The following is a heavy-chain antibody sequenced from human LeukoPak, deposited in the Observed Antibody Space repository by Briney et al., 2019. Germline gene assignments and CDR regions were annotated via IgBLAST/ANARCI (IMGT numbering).Heavy chain of an antibody. V-gene: IGHV3-21*01. CDR2: ISSSSSYV. CDR3: ARATYYYDSSGYYYLDAFDI. J-gene: IGHJ3*02. Sequence: GGSLRLSCAASGFTFSSYSMNWVRQAPGKGLEWVSSISSSSSYVYYADSVKGRFTISRDNAKNSLYLQMNSLRAEDTAVYYCARATYYYDSSGYYYLDAFDIWGQGTMVTVSS. D-gene: IGHD3-22*01. CDR1: GFTFSSYS.